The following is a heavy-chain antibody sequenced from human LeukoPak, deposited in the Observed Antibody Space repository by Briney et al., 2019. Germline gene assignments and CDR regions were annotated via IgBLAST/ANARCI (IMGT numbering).Heavy chain of an antibody. CDR3: VRGGYDFSIFYPYFMGV. CDR1: GFNFNDYW. CDR2: INQGGGEE. J-gene: IGHJ6*03. D-gene: IGHD3-3*01. V-gene: IGHV3-7*03. Sequence: GGSLGLSCTASGFNFNDYWMTWIRQAPGKGLEWVANINQGGGEEHYLDSVKGRFTISRDNVKNSVYLQINGLRGEDTAVYYCVRGGYDFSIFYPYFMGVGAKGTRVIVS.